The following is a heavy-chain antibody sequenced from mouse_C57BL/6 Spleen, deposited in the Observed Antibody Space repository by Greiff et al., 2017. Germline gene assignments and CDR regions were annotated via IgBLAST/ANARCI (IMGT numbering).Heavy chain of an antibody. D-gene: IGHD4-1*01. CDR1: GYTFTDYN. J-gene: IGHJ4*01. V-gene: IGHV1-18*01. Sequence: EVQLVESGPELVKPGASVKIPCKASGYTFTDYNMDWVKQSHGKSLEWIGDINPNNGGTNYNQKFKGKATLTVDKSSSTAYMELRSLTSEDTAVYYCARTGTPDAMDYWGQGTSVTVSS. CDR3: ARTGTPDAMDY. CDR2: INPNNGGT.